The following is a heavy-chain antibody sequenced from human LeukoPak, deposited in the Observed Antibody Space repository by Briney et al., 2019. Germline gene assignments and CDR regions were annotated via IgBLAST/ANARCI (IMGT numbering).Heavy chain of an antibody. CDR2: ISYVGSNK. J-gene: IGHJ6*02. V-gene: IGHV3-30*18. CDR1: GFTFSSYG. Sequence: PGRSLRLSCAASGFTFSSYGMHWVRQAPGKGLEWVAVISYVGSNKYYADSVKGRFTISRDNSKNTLYLQMNSLRAEDTAVYYCAKDVSALSHYYGMDVWGQGTTVTVSS. CDR3: AKDVSALSHYYGMDV. D-gene: IGHD2/OR15-2a*01.